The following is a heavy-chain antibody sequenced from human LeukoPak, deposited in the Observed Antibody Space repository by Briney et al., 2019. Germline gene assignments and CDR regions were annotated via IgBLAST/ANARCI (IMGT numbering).Heavy chain of an antibody. CDR1: GGTFSSYT. CDR2: IIPILGIA. Sequence: ASVKVSCKASGGTFSSYTISWVRQAPGQGLEWMGRIIPILGIANYAQKFQGRVTITADKSTSTAYMELSSLRSEDTAVYYCAAHEDSSSYYFDYWGQGTLVTVSS. J-gene: IGHJ4*02. CDR3: AAHEDSSSYYFDY. V-gene: IGHV1-69*02. D-gene: IGHD3-22*01.